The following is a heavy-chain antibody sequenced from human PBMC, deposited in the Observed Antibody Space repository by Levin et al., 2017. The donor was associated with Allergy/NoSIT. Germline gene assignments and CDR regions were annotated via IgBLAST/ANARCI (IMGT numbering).Heavy chain of an antibody. CDR1: GFTFSRYS. V-gene: IGHV3-21*01. J-gene: IGHJ4*02. CDR3: ARDQAVNYHASGNYYPRLAYFDY. D-gene: IGHD3-10*01. CDR2: ISSSGSYI. Sequence: KTGGSLRLSCAASGFTFSRYSMNWVRQAPGKGLEWVSSISSSGSYIYYADSLKGRFTISRDNAQNSLYLQMNSLRAEDTAVYYCARDQAVNYHASGNYYPRLAYFDYWGQGTLVTVSS.